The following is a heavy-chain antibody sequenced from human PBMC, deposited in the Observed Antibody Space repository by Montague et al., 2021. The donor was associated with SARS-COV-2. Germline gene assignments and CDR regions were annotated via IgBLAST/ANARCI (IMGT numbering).Heavy chain of an antibody. J-gene: IGHJ4*02. CDR2: INYSGRT. V-gene: IGHV4-59*01. D-gene: IGHD6-13*01. Sequence: SETLSLTCTVSGDSMNNYYWSWIRQPPGKGLEWIGYINYSGRTHXNPSLQSRVTLSKDTSKNQFSLRLTSVTAADTAMYFCARAPIYRSSWYAYFDYWGQGTLVTVSS. CDR3: ARAPIYRSSWYAYFDY. CDR1: GDSMNNYY.